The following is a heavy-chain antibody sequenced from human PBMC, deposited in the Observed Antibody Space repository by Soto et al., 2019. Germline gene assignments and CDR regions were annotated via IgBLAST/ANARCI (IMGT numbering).Heavy chain of an antibody. CDR2: TYYRSKWYN. CDR3: ARGRYSGYGSWGHYYYGMDV. J-gene: IGHJ6*02. CDR1: GDSVSSNSAA. D-gene: IGHD5-12*01. V-gene: IGHV6-1*01. Sequence: SETLSLTCAISGDSVSSNSAAWNWIRQSPSRGLEWLGRTYYRSKWYNDYAVSVKSRITINPDTSKNQFSLQLNSVTPEDAAVYYCARGRYSGYGSWGHYYYGMDVWGQGTTVTVSS.